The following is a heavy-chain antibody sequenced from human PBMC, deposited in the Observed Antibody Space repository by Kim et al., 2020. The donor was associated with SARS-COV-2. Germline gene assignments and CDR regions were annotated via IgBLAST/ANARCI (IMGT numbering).Heavy chain of an antibody. CDR3: ARDLVVLGMDV. Sequence: TSCADSVKGRVTISRHNSKNTLYLQINTLRAEDTAVYYCARDLVVLGMDVWGQGTTVTVSS. D-gene: IGHD2-2*01. J-gene: IGHJ6*02. CDR2: T. V-gene: IGHV3-53*04.